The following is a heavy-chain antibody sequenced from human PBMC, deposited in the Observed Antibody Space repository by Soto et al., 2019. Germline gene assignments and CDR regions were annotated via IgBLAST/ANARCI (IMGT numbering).Heavy chain of an antibody. CDR2: IYHSGST. D-gene: IGHD6-19*01. CDR1: GGSISSGGYS. CDR3: ARAGGLGAVAADY. Sequence: QLQLQESGSGLVKPSQTLSLTCAVSGGSISSGGYSWSWIRQPPGKGLEWIGYIYHSGSTYYNPSLKSRVTISVDRSKNQFSLKRSSVTAADTAVYYGARAGGLGAVAADYWGQGTLVTVSS. J-gene: IGHJ4*02. V-gene: IGHV4-30-2*01.